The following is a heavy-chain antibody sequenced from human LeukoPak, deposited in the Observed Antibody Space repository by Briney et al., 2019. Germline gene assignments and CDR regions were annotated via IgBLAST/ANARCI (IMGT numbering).Heavy chain of an antibody. CDR1: GGSISSYY. V-gene: IGHV4-59*01. D-gene: IGHD3-3*01. CDR2: IYYSGST. Sequence: SETLSLTCTVSGGSISSYYWSWIRQPPGKGLEWIGYIYYSGSTNYNPSLKSRVTISVDTSKNQFSLRLGSVTAADTAVYYCARVRFLEWLPDYWGQGTLVTVSS. CDR3: ARVRFLEWLPDY. J-gene: IGHJ4*02.